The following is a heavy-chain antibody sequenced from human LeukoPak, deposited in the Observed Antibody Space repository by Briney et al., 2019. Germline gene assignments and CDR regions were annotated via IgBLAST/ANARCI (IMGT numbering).Heavy chain of an antibody. Sequence: PGGCPRISCAAPRFTFIDYYMSSSPPAPWKGLEGGSYISSSGSTIYYADSVKGRFTISRDNAKNSLYLQMNSLRAEDTAVYYCAKSSVVVVAAIPDYWGQGTLVTVSS. V-gene: IGHV3-11*01. CDR3: AKSSVVVVAAIPDY. CDR2: ISSSGSTI. J-gene: IGHJ4*02. CDR1: RFTFIDYY. D-gene: IGHD2-15*01.